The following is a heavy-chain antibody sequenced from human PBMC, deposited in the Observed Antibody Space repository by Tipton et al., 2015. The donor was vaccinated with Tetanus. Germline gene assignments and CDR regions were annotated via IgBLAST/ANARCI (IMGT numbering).Heavy chain of an antibody. CDR3: GRVPVDDGAKGGNIDY. CDR1: GYTFTSYY. Sequence: QSGAEVKKPGASVKVSCKASGYTFTSYYMHWVRQAPGQGLEWMGKINPSGGSTSYAQKFQGRVTMTRDTSTSTVYMELSSLRSEDTAVYYCGRVPVDDGAKGGNIDYWGQGTQVTVSS. V-gene: IGHV1-46*01. CDR2: INPSGGST. J-gene: IGHJ4*02. D-gene: IGHD4-23*01.